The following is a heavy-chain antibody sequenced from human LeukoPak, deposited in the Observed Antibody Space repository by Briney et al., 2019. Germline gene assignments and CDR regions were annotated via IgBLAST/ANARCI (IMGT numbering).Heavy chain of an antibody. CDR3: AREGVQDCSSTSCYSPGYCYYYYYMDV. J-gene: IGHJ6*03. Sequence: SETLSLTCTVSGGSISSGSYYWSWIRQPAGKGLEWIGRIYTSGSTNYNPSLKSRVTISVDTSKNQFSLKLSSVTAADTAVYYCAREGVQDCSSTSCYSPGYCYYYYYMDVWGKGTTVTVSS. CDR1: GGSISSGSYY. D-gene: IGHD2-2*01. CDR2: IYTSGST. V-gene: IGHV4-61*02.